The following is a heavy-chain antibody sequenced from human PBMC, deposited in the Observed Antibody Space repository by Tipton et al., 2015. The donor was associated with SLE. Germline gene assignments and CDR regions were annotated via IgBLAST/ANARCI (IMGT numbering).Heavy chain of an antibody. CDR1: GYSISSSSYY. D-gene: IGHD2-2*01. CDR3: ARVAPAEVFDY. CDR2: IYYSGST. Sequence: GLVKPSETLSLTCAVSGYSISSSSYYWGWIRQPPGKGLEWIGSIYYSGSTYYNPSLKSRVTISVDMSKSQVSLKLTSVTAADTAVYYCARVAPAEVFDYWGQGTLVTVSS. V-gene: IGHV4-39*07. J-gene: IGHJ4*02.